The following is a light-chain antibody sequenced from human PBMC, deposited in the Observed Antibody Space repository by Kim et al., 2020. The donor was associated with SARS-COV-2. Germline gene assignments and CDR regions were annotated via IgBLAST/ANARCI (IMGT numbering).Light chain of an antibody. J-gene: IGKJ1*01. CDR2: GAS. CDR1: QGIGSS. V-gene: IGKV1-17*03. Sequence: ASVGDRVTVTCRASQGIGSSLAWFQQKPGKVPKPLISGASTLQSGVPSRFSGSGSGTEFTLTISSLQPEDFANYYCLHHNSYRWTFGQGTKVDIK. CDR3: LHHNSYRWT.